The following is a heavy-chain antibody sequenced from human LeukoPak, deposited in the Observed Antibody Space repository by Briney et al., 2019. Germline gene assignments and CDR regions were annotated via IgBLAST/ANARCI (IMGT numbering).Heavy chain of an antibody. CDR1: GGSFSGYY. D-gene: IGHD2-15*01. CDR3: ARHSVAGLDY. CDR2: INHSGST. J-gene: IGHJ4*02. Sequence: SETLSLTCAVYGGSFSGYYWSWIRQPPGKGLEWIGEINHSGSTNYNPSLKSRVTISVDTSKNQFSLKLSSVTAADTAVYYCARHSVAGLDYWGQGTLVTVSS. V-gene: IGHV4-34*01.